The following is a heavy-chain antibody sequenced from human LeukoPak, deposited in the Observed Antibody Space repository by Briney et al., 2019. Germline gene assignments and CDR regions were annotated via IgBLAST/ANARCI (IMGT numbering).Heavy chain of an antibody. V-gene: IGHV3-53*01. CDR2: IYSGGST. CDR3: ARDHYGSGSFGWFDP. J-gene: IGHJ5*02. D-gene: IGHD3-10*01. CDR1: GFSVSSNY. Sequence: PGGSLRLSCAASGFSVSSNYMSWVRQAPGKGLEWVSVIYSGGSTYYADSVKGRFTISRDNSKNTLYLQMNGLRAEDTAVYYCARDHYGSGSFGWFDPWGQGTLVTVSS.